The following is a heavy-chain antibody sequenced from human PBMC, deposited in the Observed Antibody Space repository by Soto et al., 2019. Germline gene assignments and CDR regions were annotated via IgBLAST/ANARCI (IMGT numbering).Heavy chain of an antibody. D-gene: IGHD1-1*01. CDR3: AIGWVDGVHFDN. Sequence: EVQLVESGGGLVQPGGSLRLSCTASRFTVSDYEMHWVRQAPGKMEWVSSIDRSGSATYYADSVKGRFTFARDSAKSSLYLQMNSLRAEDTAVYYCAIGWVDGVHFDNWGQGTLVTVSS. V-gene: IGHV3-48*03. CDR1: RFTVSDYE. J-gene: IGHJ4*02. CDR2: IDRSGSAT.